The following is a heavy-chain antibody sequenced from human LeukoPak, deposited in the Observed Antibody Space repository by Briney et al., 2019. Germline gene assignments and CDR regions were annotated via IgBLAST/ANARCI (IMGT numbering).Heavy chain of an antibody. CDR2: MNPNSGNT. CDR1: GYTLTSYD. CDR3: ARGRTSQKYYDFWSGYYSTFDY. D-gene: IGHD3-3*01. V-gene: IGHV1-8*01. J-gene: IGHJ4*02. Sequence: GASVKVSCKASGYTLTSYDINWVRQATGQGLEWMGWMNPNSGNTGYAQKFQGRVTMTRNTSISTAYMELSSLRSEDTAVYYCARGRTSQKYYDFWSGYYSTFDYWGQGTLVTVSS.